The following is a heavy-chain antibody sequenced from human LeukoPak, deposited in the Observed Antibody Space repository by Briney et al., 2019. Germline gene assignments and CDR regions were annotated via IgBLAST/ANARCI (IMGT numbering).Heavy chain of an antibody. J-gene: IGHJ3*01. Sequence: PGGSLRLSCAASGFTFSSYGMHWVRQAPGKGLEWVALIWFDGSNKYYADSVKGRFTISRDNSKNTLYLQMNSLRAEDTAVYYCARDPGYCFNGVCPHDAFDLWGQDKSHPVSS. V-gene: IGHV3-33*01. CDR2: IWFDGSNK. D-gene: IGHD2-8*01. CDR1: GFTFSSYG. CDR3: ARDPGYCFNGVCPHDAFDL.